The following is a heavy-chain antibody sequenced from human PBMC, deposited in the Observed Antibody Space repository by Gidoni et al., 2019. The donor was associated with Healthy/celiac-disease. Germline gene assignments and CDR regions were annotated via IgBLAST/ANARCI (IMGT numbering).Heavy chain of an antibody. D-gene: IGHD6-13*01. CDR3: ARLVVSLGAAGARDY. Sequence: QLQLVQSGAAVKKPGSSVKISCKASGGPFSSYAISWVRQAPGQGLEWMGGIIPIFGTANYAQKFQGRVTITADESTSTAYMELSSLRSEDTAVYYCARLVVSLGAAGARDYWGQGTLVTVSS. J-gene: IGHJ4*02. CDR1: GGPFSSYA. CDR2: IIPIFGTA. V-gene: IGHV1-69*01.